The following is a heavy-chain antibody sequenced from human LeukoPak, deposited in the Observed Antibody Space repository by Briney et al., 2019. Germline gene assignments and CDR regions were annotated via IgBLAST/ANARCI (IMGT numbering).Heavy chain of an antibody. CDR2: ISSSSSYI. J-gene: IGHJ4*02. CDR3: ARDLSGIAGYTYGRGIDY. V-gene: IGHV3-21*01. D-gene: IGHD5-18*01. Sequence: GGSLRLSCAASGFTFSSYSMNWVRQAPGKGLEWVSSISSSSSYIYYADSVKGRFTISRDNAKTSLYLQMNSLRAEDTAVYYCARDLSGIAGYTYGRGIDYWGQGTLVTVSS. CDR1: GFTFSSYS.